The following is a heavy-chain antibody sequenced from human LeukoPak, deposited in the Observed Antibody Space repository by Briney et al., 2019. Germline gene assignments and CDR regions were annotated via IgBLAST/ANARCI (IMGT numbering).Heavy chain of an antibody. D-gene: IGHD3-22*01. CDR2: ISGSGGST. V-gene: IGHV3-23*01. J-gene: IGHJ4*02. CDR1: GFTFSSYA. CDR3: ARDGDSSGYYYFDY. Sequence: GGSLRLSCAASGFTFSSYAMSWVRQAPGKGLEWVSAISGSGGSTYYADSVKGRFTISRDNSKNTLYLQMNSLRAEDTAVYYCARDGDSSGYYYFDYWGQGTLVTVSS.